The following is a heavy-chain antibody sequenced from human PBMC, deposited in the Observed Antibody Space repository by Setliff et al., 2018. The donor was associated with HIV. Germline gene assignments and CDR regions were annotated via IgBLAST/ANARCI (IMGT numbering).Heavy chain of an antibody. CDR2: IYYRGST. Sequence: SETLSLTCTASGGSISNSRYYWSWIRQPPGKGLEWIGSIYYRGSTYYNPSLKSRVTISVDTSKNQFSLKLSSVTAADAAVYYCASRVYYYDSSGYLREEGFDPWGQGTLVTVSS. D-gene: IGHD3-22*01. CDR1: GGSISNSRYY. J-gene: IGHJ5*02. CDR3: ASRVYYYDSSGYLREEGFDP. V-gene: IGHV4-39*01.